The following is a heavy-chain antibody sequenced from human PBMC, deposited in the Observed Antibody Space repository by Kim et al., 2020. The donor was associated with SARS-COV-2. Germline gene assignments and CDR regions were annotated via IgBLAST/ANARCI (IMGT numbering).Heavy chain of an antibody. J-gene: IGHJ4*02. D-gene: IGHD3-16*02. V-gene: IGHV3-13*01. CDR3: ASPLITFGGVIVLDY. Sequence: SVKGRFTISRENAKNSLYLQMNSLRAGDTAVYYCASPLITFGGVIVLDYWGQGTLVTVSS.